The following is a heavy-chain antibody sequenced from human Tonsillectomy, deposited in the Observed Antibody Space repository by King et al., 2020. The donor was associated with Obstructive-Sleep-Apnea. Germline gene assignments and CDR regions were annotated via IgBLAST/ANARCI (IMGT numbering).Heavy chain of an antibody. J-gene: IGHJ4*02. CDR3: AKGYKYYDSSGYYPFDY. CDR2: ISWNSGSI. V-gene: IGHV3-9*01. Sequence: VQLVESGGGLVQPGRSLRLSCAAAGFTFDDYAMHWVRQAPGKGLEWVSGISWNSGSIGYADSVKGRFTISRDNAKNSLYLQMNSMRAEDTALYYCAKGYKYYDSSGYYPFDYWGQGTLVTVSS. D-gene: IGHD3-22*01. CDR1: GFTFDDYA.